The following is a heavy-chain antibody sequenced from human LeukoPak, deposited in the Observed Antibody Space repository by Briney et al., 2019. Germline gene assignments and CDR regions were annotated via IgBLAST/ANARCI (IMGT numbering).Heavy chain of an antibody. Sequence: GGSLRLSCAASGLTVSTNYMSWVRQVPGKGLEWVSLISSSGSAYYADSVKGRFTISRDPSKNTLYLQMNSLTAEDTAVYYCARTSLSGDGYKVGYFDYWGQGTLVTVSS. CDR1: GLTVSTNY. CDR2: ISSSGSA. V-gene: IGHV3-53*01. CDR3: ARTSLSGDGYKVGYFDY. D-gene: IGHD5-24*01. J-gene: IGHJ4*02.